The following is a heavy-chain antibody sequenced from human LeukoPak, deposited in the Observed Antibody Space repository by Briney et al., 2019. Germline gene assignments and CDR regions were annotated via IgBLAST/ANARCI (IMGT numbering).Heavy chain of an antibody. J-gene: IGHJ4*02. Sequence: SETLSLTCTVSGGSISSGDYYWSWIRQPPGKGLEWIGYIYYSGSTYYNPSLKSRVTISVDTSKNQFSLELSSVTAADTAVYYCARGENYYDSSGYPYYWGQGTLVTVSS. CDR2: IYYSGST. CDR1: GGSISSGDYY. V-gene: IGHV4-30-4*01. CDR3: ARGENYYDSSGYPYY. D-gene: IGHD3-22*01.